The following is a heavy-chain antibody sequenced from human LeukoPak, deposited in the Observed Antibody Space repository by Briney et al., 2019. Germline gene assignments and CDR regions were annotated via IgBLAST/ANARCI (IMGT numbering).Heavy chain of an antibody. CDR2: ISSSSSYI. CDR1: GFTFSSYS. Sequence: GGSLRLSCAASGFTFSSYSMNWVRQAPGKGLEWVSSISSSSSYIYYADSVKGRLSISRDNAKNSLYWPMNSLRAEDTAVYYCAVSSGWSGAFDIWGQGTMVTVSS. V-gene: IGHV3-21*01. CDR3: AVSSGWSGAFDI. J-gene: IGHJ3*02. D-gene: IGHD6-19*01.